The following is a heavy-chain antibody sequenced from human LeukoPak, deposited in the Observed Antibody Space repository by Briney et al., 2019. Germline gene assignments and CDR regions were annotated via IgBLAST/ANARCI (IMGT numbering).Heavy chain of an antibody. D-gene: IGHD6-6*01. J-gene: IGHJ4*02. CDR3: ATQSIAARTFDY. V-gene: IGHV1-2*02. CDR1: GYTFTGYY. Sequence: ASVKVSCKASGYTFTGYYMHWVRQAPGQGLEWMGWINPNSGGANYAQKLQGRVTMTRDTSISTAYMELSRLRSDDTAVYYCATQSIAARTFDYWGQGTLVTVSS. CDR2: INPNSGGA.